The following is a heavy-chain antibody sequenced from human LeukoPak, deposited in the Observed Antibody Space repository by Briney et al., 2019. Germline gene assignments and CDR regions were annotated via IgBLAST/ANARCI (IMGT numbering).Heavy chain of an antibody. CDR3: GMGTVAAYIDF. D-gene: IGHD6-19*01. Sequence: ASVKVSCKVSGYTFTSYNINWVRQATGQGLEWMGWMNPNNGNTGFAQKFQGRVTMTRNTSISTAYMELSSPRSEDTAVYYCGMGTVAAYIDFWGQGTLVTVSS. CDR2: MNPNNGNT. V-gene: IGHV1-8*01. J-gene: IGHJ4*02. CDR1: GYTFTSYN.